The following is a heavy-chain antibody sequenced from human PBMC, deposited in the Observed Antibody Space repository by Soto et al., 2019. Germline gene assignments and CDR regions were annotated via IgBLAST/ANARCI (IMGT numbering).Heavy chain of an antibody. D-gene: IGHD3-10*01. V-gene: IGHV4-39*07. CDR1: GGSITTNSYY. CDR3: ARDRVGYGSGRNGWFDP. J-gene: IGHJ5*02. CDR2: IFYSGNT. Sequence: SETLSLTCTVSGGSITTNSYYWGWIRQSPEKGLEWIGNIFYSGNTYYNPSLKSRVTISVDTSKNQFSLKLSSVTAADTAVYYCARDRVGYGSGRNGWFDPWGQGTLVTVSS.